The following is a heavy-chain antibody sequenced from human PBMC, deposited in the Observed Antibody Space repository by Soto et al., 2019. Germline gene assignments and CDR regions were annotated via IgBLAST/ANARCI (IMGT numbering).Heavy chain of an antibody. Sequence: QVQLVESGGGVVQPGRSLRLSCAASGFTFSSYGMQWVRQAPGKGLEWVAVISHDGSKKYYADSVKGRFTISRDNSKNTLYLQMNSLRAEDSAGYYCAAGWQWGDYWGQGTLVTVSS. CDR1: GFTFSSYG. CDR3: AAGWQWGDY. V-gene: IGHV3-30*03. D-gene: IGHD6-19*01. J-gene: IGHJ4*02. CDR2: ISHDGSKK.